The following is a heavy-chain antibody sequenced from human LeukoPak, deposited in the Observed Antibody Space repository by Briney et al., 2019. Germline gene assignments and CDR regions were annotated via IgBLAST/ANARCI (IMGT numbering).Heavy chain of an antibody. CDR2: IDPSGVIT. V-gene: IGHV1-46*01. J-gene: IGHJ4*02. CDR1: GNTFSSYY. CDR3: ARSHVYGNYVLQH. Sequence: ASVKVSCKASGNTFSSYYIHWVRQAPGQGLEWIGIIDPSGVITNYAPNFQGRVAMTKDTSTDTSTRTVYMDLSSLRSEGTAIYYCARSHVYGNYVLQHWGQGTLVTVSS. D-gene: IGHD4-11*01.